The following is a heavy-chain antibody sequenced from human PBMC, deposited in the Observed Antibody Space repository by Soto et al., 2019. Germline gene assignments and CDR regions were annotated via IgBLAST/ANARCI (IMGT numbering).Heavy chain of an antibody. V-gene: IGHV5-10-1*01. J-gene: IGHJ6*02. D-gene: IGHD3-3*01. CDR1: GYRFTSHW. CDR3: ARGEGITTFGVYGFDV. Sequence: EGQLVQSGAEVKKPGESLRISCKGSGYRFTSHWISWLRQMPGKGLEWMGRTDPSDSFTQYNPSFKGHVTISGDKSLSTAYLQWSSLKASDTAIYYCARGEGITTFGVYGFDVWGQGASVTVSS. CDR2: TDPSDSFT.